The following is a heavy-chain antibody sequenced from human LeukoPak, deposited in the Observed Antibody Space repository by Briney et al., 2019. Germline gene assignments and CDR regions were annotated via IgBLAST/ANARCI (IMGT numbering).Heavy chain of an antibody. CDR2: IYQSGST. J-gene: IGHJ4*02. V-gene: IGHV4-4*02. D-gene: IGHD1-26*01. CDR3: ARARPTSGSYY. CDR1: GGSISSSNW. Sequence: PSGTLSLTCAVSGGSISSSNWWSWVRQPPGKGLEWIGYIYQSGSTYYNPSLKSRVTISMDRSKNQFSLKLTSVTAADTAVYYCARARPTSGSYYWGQGTLVTVSS.